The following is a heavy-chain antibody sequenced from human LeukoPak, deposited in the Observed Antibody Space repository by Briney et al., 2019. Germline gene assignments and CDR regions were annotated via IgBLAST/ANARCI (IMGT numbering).Heavy chain of an antibody. CDR2: IKQDGSEK. J-gene: IGHJ4*02. V-gene: IGHV3-7*01. Sequence: GGSLRLSCAASGFTFSSYEMNWVRQAPGKGLEWVANIKQDGSEKYYVDSVKGRFTITRDNAKNSLYLRMNSLRAEDTAVYYCARCLAAAGTFDYWGQGTLVTVSS. CDR3: ARCLAAAGTFDY. D-gene: IGHD6-13*01. CDR1: GFTFSSYE.